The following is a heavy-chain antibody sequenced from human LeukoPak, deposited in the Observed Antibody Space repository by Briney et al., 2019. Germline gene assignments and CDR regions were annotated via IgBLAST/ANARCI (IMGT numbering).Heavy chain of an antibody. D-gene: IGHD6-13*01. CDR2: INWNGGST. J-gene: IGHJ4*02. CDR3: AKATTGYSSSWSFDY. CDR1: GFTFDDYG. V-gene: IGHV3-20*04. Sequence: PGGSLRLSCAASGFTFDDYGMSWVRQAPGKGLEWVSGINWNGGSTYYADSVKGRFTISRDNSKNTLYLQMNSLRAEDTAVYYCAKATTGYSSSWSFDYWGQGTLVTVSS.